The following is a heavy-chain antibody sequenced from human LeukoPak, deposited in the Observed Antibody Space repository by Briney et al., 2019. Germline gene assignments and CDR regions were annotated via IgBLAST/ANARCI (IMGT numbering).Heavy chain of an antibody. J-gene: IGHJ4*02. CDR1: GYTFTGYY. CDR3: ARDLGRQTYYYDSSGSIY. CDR2: INPNSGGT. D-gene: IGHD3-22*01. V-gene: IGHV1-2*02. Sequence: ASVKVSCKASGYTFTGYYMHWVRQAPGQGLEWMGWINPNSGGTNYAQKFQGRVTMTRDTSISTAYMELSRLRSDDTAVYYCARDLGRQTYYYDSSGSIYWGQGTLVTVSS.